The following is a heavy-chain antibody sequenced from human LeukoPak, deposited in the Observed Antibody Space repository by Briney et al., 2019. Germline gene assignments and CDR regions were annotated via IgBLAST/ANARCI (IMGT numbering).Heavy chain of an antibody. V-gene: IGHV1-18*01. Sequence: ASVKVSCKASGYTFTSYGISWVRQAPGQGLGWMGWISAYNGNTNYAQKLQGRVTMTTKTSTRTAYMELTGLRSDDTAVYYCARDGSSGYSGYGYSYYYYMDVWGKGTTVTVSS. D-gene: IGHD5-12*01. CDR1: GYTFTSYG. CDR3: ARDGSSGYSGYGYSYYYYMDV. CDR2: ISAYNGNT. J-gene: IGHJ6*03.